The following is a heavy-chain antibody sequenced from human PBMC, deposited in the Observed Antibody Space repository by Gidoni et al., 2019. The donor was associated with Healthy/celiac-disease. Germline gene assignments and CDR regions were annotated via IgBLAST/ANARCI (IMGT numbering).Heavy chain of an antibody. D-gene: IGHD6-19*01. J-gene: IGHJ4*02. Sequence: EVQLVESGGGLVQPGGSLSLSCSASGFTFSSYAMHWVRQAPGKGLEYVSAISSNGGSTYYADSVKGRFTISRDNSKNTLYLQMSSLRAEDTAVYYCALLGYSSGWYRDWGQGTLVTVSS. CDR1: GFTFSSYA. CDR3: ALLGYSSGWYRD. V-gene: IGHV3-64D*06. CDR2: ISSNGGST.